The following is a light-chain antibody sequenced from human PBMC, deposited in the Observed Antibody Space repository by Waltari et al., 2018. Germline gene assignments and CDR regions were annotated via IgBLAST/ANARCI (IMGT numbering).Light chain of an antibody. CDR1: QSLVHSNGNTY. J-gene: IGKJ2*01. Sequence: DVVMTQSPLSLPVTLGQPASISCKSSQSLVHSNGNTYLQWFQQRPGQSPRRLIYTVSNRESGVPDRFSGIGSGTDFTLKISRVEAEDVGVYYYMQGTHWPYTFGQGTRLDIK. CDR2: TVS. CDR3: MQGTHWPYT. V-gene: IGKV2-30*02.